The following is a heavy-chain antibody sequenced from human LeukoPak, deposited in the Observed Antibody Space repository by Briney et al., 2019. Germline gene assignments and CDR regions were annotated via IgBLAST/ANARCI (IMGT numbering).Heavy chain of an antibody. CDR3: ARAYNWNYYFDY. Sequence: SETLSLTCTVSGGSISSYYWSWIRQPPGKGLEWIGYIYYSGSTNYNPSLKSRVTISVDTSKNQFSLKLSSVTAADTAVYYCARAYNWNYYFDYWGQGTLVTVPS. J-gene: IGHJ4*02. D-gene: IGHD1-7*01. CDR2: IYYSGST. CDR1: GGSISSYY. V-gene: IGHV4-59*08.